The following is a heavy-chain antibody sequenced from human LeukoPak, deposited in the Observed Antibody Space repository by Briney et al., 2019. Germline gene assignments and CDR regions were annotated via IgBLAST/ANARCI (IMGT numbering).Heavy chain of an antibody. CDR3: ARDLSSRDAY. V-gene: IGHV3-48*01. J-gene: IGHJ4*02. CDR2: ISSSSNTI. Sequence: GGSLRLSCAASGFTFSSYSMNWVRQAPGKGLEWVSYISSSSNTIYYADSVKGRFTISRDNAKNSLYLQMSSLRVEDTAVYYCARDLSSRDAYWGQGTLVTVSS. CDR1: GFTFSSYS. D-gene: IGHD6-13*01.